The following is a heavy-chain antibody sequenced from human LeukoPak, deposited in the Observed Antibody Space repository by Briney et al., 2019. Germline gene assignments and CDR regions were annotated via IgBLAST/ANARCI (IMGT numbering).Heavy chain of an antibody. CDR2: IYHSGST. V-gene: IGHV4-30-2*01. CDR1: GGSISSGGYS. J-gene: IGHJ5*02. D-gene: IGHD4-17*01. CDR3: ARGVHYGDYGWLLDP. Sequence: SQTLSLTCAVSGGSISSGGYSWSWIRQPPGTGLEWIGYIYHSGSTYYNPSLKSRVTISVDRSKNQFSLKLSSVTAADTAVYYCARGVHYGDYGWLLDPWGQGTLVTVSS.